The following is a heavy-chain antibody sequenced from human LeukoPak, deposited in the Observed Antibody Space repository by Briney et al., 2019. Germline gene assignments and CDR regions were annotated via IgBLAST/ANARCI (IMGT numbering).Heavy chain of an antibody. Sequence: ASVKVSCKASGYTFTSYYIHWVRQAPGQGLEWMGIINPSGGSTTYAHKFQGRVTMTRDMSTRSLYMELSSLRSEDTAFYYCARVGDYSPRGWFDPWGQGTLVTVS. J-gene: IGHJ5*02. CDR2: INPSGGST. D-gene: IGHD4-11*01. V-gene: IGHV1-46*01. CDR1: GYTFTSYY. CDR3: ARVGDYSPRGWFDP.